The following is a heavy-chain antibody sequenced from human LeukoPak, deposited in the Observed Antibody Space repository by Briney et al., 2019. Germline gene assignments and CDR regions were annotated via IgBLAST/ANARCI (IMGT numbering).Heavy chain of an antibody. J-gene: IGHJ3*02. V-gene: IGHV1-2*02. CDR3: ARVLRVGSYYDSSGYWNDDAFDI. CDR2: INPNSGGT. D-gene: IGHD3-22*01. CDR1: GYTFTGYY. Sequence: XSVKVSCKASGYTFTGYYMHWVRQAPGQGLEWMGWINPNSGGTNYAQKFQGRVTMTRDTSISTAYMELSRLRSDDTAVYYCARVLRVGSYYDSSGYWNDDAFDIWGQGTMVTVSS.